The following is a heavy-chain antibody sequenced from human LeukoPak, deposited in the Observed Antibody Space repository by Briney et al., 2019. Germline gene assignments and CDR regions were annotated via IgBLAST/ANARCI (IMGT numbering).Heavy chain of an antibody. J-gene: IGHJ4*02. V-gene: IGHV1-69*06. CDR1: GGTFSSYA. CDR3: ARVPAFGWSGSHFDY. D-gene: IGHD3-3*01. CDR2: IIPIFGTA. Sequence: SVKVSCKASGGTFSSYAISWVRQAPGQGLEWMGGIIPIFGTANYAQKFQGRVTITADKSTSTAYMELSSLRSEDTAVYYCARVPAFGWSGSHFDYWGQGTLVTVSS.